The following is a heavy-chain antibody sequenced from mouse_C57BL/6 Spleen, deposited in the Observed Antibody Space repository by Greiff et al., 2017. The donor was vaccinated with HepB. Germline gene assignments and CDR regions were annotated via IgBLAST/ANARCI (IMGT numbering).Heavy chain of an antibody. J-gene: IGHJ2*01. V-gene: IGHV5-16*01. D-gene: IGHD3-3*01. CDR1: GFTFSDYY. CDR2: INYDGSST. CDR3: AREGAVVLDY. Sequence: EVQLVESEGGLVQPGSSMKLSCTASGFTFSDYYMAWVRQVPEKGLEWVANINYDGSSTYYLDSLKSRFIISRDNAKNILYLQMSSLKSEDTATYYCAREGAVVLDYWGQGTTLTVSS.